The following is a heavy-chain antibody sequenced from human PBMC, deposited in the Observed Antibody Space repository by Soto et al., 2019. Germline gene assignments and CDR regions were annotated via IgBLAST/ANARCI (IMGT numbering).Heavy chain of an antibody. CDR2: INAGNGNT. V-gene: IGHV1-3*05. D-gene: IGHD2-21*02. J-gene: IGHJ4*02. CDR3: ARSIVVVTALDY. Sequence: QVQLVQSGAEEKKPGASVKVSCKASGYTFTSYAMHWVRQAPGQRLEWMGWINAGNGNTKYSQKFQGRVTITRDTPASTAYMELSSLISEDTAVYYCARSIVVVTALDYWGQGTLVTVSS. CDR1: GYTFTSYA.